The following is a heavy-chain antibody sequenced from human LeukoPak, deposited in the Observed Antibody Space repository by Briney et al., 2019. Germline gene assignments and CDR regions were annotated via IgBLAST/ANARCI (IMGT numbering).Heavy chain of an antibody. CDR3: AREAAKYRNYRCFDP. CDR1: GGSIRSTTYY. CDR2: THDSGSP. Sequence: SETLSLTCSVSGGSIRSTTYYWSWIRQPPGKGLEWVGYTHDSGSPNFNHALTSRVSIALDTSRNQFSLKLSSVTAADTAVYYCAREAAKYRNYRCFDPCGQGTLVTVSS. D-gene: IGHD4-11*01. V-gene: IGHV4-61*01. J-gene: IGHJ5*02.